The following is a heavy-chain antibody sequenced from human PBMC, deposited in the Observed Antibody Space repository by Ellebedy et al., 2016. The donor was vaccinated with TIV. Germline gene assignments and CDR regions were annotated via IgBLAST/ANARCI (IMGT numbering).Heavy chain of an antibody. CDR2: IKQDGSEK. J-gene: IGHJ2*01. CDR3: ARDMRITMIVVVISWYFDL. D-gene: IGHD3-22*01. Sequence: GESLKISXAASGFTFSSYWMSWVRQAPGKGLEWVANIKQDGSEKYYVDSVKGRFTISRDNAKNSLYLQMNGLRAEDTAVYYCARDMRITMIVVVISWYFDLWGRGTLVTVSS. V-gene: IGHV3-7*01. CDR1: GFTFSSYW.